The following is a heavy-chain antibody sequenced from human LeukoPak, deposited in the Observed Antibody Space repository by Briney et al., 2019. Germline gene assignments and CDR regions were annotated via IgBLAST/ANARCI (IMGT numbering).Heavy chain of an antibody. CDR3: ARGYSSSWFSYYYYYMDV. J-gene: IGHJ6*03. Sequence: KSGGSLRLSCAASAFTFSDYSMNWVRQAPGKGLEWVAYISSGSTYIYYAESVKGRFTISRDNAQRSMYLQMNSLRAEDTAVYYCARGYSSSWFSYYYYYMDVWGKGTTVTVSS. D-gene: IGHD6-13*01. CDR1: AFTFSDYS. CDR2: ISSGSTYI. V-gene: IGHV3-21*01.